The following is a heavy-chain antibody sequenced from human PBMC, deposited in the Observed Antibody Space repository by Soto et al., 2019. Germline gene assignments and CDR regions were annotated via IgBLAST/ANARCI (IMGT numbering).Heavy chain of an antibody. CDR3: AKEVTVADDAAFDI. J-gene: IGHJ3*02. CDR2: TSTGGGST. CDR1: GFTLTSYA. V-gene: IGHV3-23*01. Sequence: EVQLLESGGDLVQPGGSLRLSCSVSGFTLTSYAMSWVRQAPGTAPEWVSGTSTGGGSTYYADSVKARFTIFGDNSKNSLDLGMTSLRAEDTVMYYGAKEVTVADDAAFDIWGRGTMVTVSS. D-gene: IGHD6-19*01.